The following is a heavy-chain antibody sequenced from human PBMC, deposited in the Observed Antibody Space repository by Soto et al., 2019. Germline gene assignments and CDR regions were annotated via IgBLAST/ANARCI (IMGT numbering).Heavy chain of an antibody. V-gene: IGHV3-72*01. Sequence: GGSLRLSCAASGLTFSDRYMDWVRQAPGKGLEWVGRIRRKTNSYTTEYAASVKGRFIISRDDSTNSLYLQMSSLKTEDTAVYYCTTVTTVDYYFDYWGQGTLVAVSS. CDR1: GLTFSDRY. J-gene: IGHJ4*02. CDR2: IRRKTNSYTT. CDR3: TTVTTVDYYFDY. D-gene: IGHD4-17*01.